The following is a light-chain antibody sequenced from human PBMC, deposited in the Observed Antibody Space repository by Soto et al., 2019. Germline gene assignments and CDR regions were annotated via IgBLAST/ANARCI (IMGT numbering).Light chain of an antibody. J-gene: IGKJ1*01. Sequence: EIVLTQSPGTLSLSPGERATLSCGASQSISGSYLVWYQQKPGQAPRLLIYGASSRAHDLPDRFSDSGSGANLTPTNSTMEPEDFAVYYCQQYKNWPRTFGQGTKVEIK. V-gene: IGKV3-20*01. CDR2: GAS. CDR3: QQYKNWPRT. CDR1: QSISGSY.